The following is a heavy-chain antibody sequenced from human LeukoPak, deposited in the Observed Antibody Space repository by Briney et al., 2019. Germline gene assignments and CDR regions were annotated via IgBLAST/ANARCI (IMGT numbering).Heavy chain of an antibody. CDR3: ARDEGGTYCSSTSCYFDP. CDR2: IIPILGIA. D-gene: IGHD2-2*01. CDR1: GGTFSSYT. Sequence: SVKVSCKASGGTFSSYTISWVRQAPGQGLEWMGRIIPILGIAKYAQKFQGRVTITADKSSSTAYMELSSLRSEDTAVYYCARDEGGTYCSSTSCYFDPWGQGTLVTVSS. J-gene: IGHJ5*02. V-gene: IGHV1-69*04.